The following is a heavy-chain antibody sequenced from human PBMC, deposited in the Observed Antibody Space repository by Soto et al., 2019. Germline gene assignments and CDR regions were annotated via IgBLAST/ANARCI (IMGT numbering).Heavy chain of an antibody. CDR2: IDPSDSYT. Sequence: EVQLVQSGAEVKKPGESLRISCKGSGYSFTSYWISWVRQMPGKGLEWMGRIDPSDSYTNYSPSFQGHVTISADKSISTXXLQWSSLKASDTAMYYCARRFGYCSSTSCPNWFDPWGQGTLVTVSS. CDR3: ARRFGYCSSTSCPNWFDP. D-gene: IGHD2-2*01. CDR1: GYSFTSYW. J-gene: IGHJ5*02. V-gene: IGHV5-10-1*01.